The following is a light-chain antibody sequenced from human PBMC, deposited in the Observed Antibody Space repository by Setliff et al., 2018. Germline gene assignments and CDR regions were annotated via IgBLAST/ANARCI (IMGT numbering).Light chain of an antibody. CDR1: SSDVGGYNY. CDR2: DVS. CDR3: ISYTSSNTLDV. V-gene: IGLV2-14*03. J-gene: IGLJ1*01. Sequence: LTQPASVSGSPGQSITLSCTGASSDVGGYNYVSWYQQHPGKAPKLMIYDVSNRPSGVSNRFSGSKSGNTASLTISGLQAEDEADYYCISYTSSNTLDVFGTGTKVTVL.